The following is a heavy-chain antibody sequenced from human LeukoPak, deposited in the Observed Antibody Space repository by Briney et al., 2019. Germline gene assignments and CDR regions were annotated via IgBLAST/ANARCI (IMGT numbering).Heavy chain of an antibody. CDR3: CRSRDYDFWSGYKNDYYYYYMDV. V-gene: IGHV3-30*03. Sequence: QSGGSLRLSCAASGFTFSSYGMHWVRQAPGKGLEWVAVISYDGSNKYYADSVKGRFTISRDNSKNTLYLQMNSLRAEDTAVYYCCRSRDYDFWSGYKNDYYYYYMDVWGKGTTVTVSS. J-gene: IGHJ6*03. CDR1: GFTFSSYG. D-gene: IGHD3-3*01. CDR2: ISYDGSNK.